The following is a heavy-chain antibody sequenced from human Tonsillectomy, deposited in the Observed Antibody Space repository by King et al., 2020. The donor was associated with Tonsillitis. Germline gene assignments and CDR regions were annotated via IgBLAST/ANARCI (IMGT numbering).Heavy chain of an antibody. CDR3: AREESLGFDY. CDR1: GFTLSSYA. V-gene: IGHV3-33*01. CDR2: IWYDGSSK. Sequence: HVQLVESGGGVVQPGRSLRLSCAAAGFTLSSYAIHWVRQAPGKGLEWVAIIWYDGSSKYYAESVKGRFTISRDNSKNTLYLQMNSLRAEDTAVYYCAREESLGFDYWGQGTLVTVSS. J-gene: IGHJ4*02.